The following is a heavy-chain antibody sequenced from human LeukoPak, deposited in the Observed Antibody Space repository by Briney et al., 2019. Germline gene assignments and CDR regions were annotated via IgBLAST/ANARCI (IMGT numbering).Heavy chain of an antibody. J-gene: IGHJ5*02. Sequence: QTGGSLRLPCAASGFTFSSYAMSWVRQAPGKGLEWVSAISGSGGSTYYADSVKGRFTISRDNSKNTLYLQMNSLRAEDTAVYYCAKGRLGYCSSTSCLSSPWGQGTLVTVFS. V-gene: IGHV3-23*01. CDR1: GFTFSSYA. CDR2: ISGSGGST. CDR3: AKGRLGYCSSTSCLSSP. D-gene: IGHD2-2*01.